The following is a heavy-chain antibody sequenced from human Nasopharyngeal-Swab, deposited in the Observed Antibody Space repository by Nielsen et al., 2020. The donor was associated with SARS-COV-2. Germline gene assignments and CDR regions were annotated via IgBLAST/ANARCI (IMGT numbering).Heavy chain of an antibody. CDR1: GFTFNNYG. V-gene: IGHV3-30*18. J-gene: IGHJ4*02. CDR2: ISYEGSKK. CDR3: AKDIMG. Sequence: LSLTCAASGFTFNNYGMHWVRQAPGKGLEWVAVISYEGSKKYYVDSVKGRFTISRDYSKNTLYLQMNSLRAEDTALYYCAKDIMGWGQGTLVTVSS. D-gene: IGHD2-8*01.